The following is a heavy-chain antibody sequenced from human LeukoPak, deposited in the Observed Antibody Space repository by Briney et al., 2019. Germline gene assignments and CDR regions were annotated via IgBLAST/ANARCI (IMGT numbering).Heavy chain of an antibody. D-gene: IGHD2-15*01. Sequence: GRPLRLSCAASGFTFDDYAMHWVRQAPGKGLECVSGISWNSGSIGYADSVKGRFTISRDNAKNSLYLQMNSLRAEDMALYYCAKEYCSGGSCYRGAFDIWGQGTMVTVSS. J-gene: IGHJ3*02. CDR1: GFTFDDYA. CDR3: AKEYCSGGSCYRGAFDI. CDR2: ISWNSGSI. V-gene: IGHV3-9*03.